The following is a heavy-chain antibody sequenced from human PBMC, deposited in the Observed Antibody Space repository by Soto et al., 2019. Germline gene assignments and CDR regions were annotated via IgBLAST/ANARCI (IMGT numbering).Heavy chain of an antibody. CDR1: GFSLSTTGAG. D-gene: IGHD3-22*01. J-gene: IGHJ3*01. Sequence: QITLKESGPTLVKPTQTLTLTCIFSGFSLSTTGAGVGWIRQPPGKALEWLGIIYWDDDKRYSPSVKSRLTTTKDTSKNHVVLTMTNMDPVDTATYYCAHSRHPYYASSAFGAFELSGQWTMVTVAS. CDR2: IYWDDDK. CDR3: AHSRHPYYASSAFGAFEL. V-gene: IGHV2-5*02.